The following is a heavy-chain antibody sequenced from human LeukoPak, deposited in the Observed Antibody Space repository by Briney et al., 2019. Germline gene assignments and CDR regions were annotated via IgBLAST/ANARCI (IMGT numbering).Heavy chain of an antibody. J-gene: IGHJ3*02. D-gene: IGHD3-3*01. V-gene: IGHV1-2*02. CDR1: GYTFTGYY. Sequence: ASVKVSCKAPGYTFTGYYMHWVRQAPGQGLEWMGWINPNSGGTNYAQKFQGRVTMTRDTSISTAYMELSRLRSDDTAVYYCARGGLTIFGEGAFDIWGQGTMVTVSS. CDR2: INPNSGGT. CDR3: ARGGLTIFGEGAFDI.